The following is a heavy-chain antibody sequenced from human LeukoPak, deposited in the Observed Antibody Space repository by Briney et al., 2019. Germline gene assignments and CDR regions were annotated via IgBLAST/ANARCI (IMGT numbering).Heavy chain of an antibody. V-gene: IGHV1-69*13. D-gene: IGHD5-24*01. Sequence: EASVKVSCKAPGGTFSSYAISWVRQAPGQGLEWMGGIIPIFGTANYAQKFQGRVTITADESTSTAYMELSSLRSEDTAVYYCASRDGYNQELGYWGQGTLVTVSS. J-gene: IGHJ4*02. CDR3: ASRDGYNQELGY. CDR1: GGTFSSYA. CDR2: IIPIFGTA.